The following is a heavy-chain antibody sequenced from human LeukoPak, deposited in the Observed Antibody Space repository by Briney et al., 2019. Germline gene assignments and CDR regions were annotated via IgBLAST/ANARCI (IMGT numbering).Heavy chain of an antibody. CDR2: INLSGGST. J-gene: IGHJ6*02. V-gene: IGHV1-46*01. CDR1: GYTFTSYH. CDR3: ARVQEYSSSWYRYYYYYYGMDV. D-gene: IGHD6-13*01. Sequence: ASVKVSCKASGYTFTSYHMHWVRQAPGQGLEWMGKINLSGGSTTYAQKFQGRVTMTRDTSTSTVYMELSSLRSEDTAVYYCARVQEYSSSWYRYYYYYYGMDVWGQGTTVTVSS.